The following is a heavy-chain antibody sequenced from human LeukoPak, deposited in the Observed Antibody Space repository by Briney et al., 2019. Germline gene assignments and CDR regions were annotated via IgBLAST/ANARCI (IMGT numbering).Heavy chain of an antibody. CDR2: IWYDGSNK. CDR3: ARGGGSYDSSGYYYAWY. V-gene: IGHV3-33*08. CDR1: GFTFSSSA. Sequence: GGSLRLSCAASGFTFSSSAMNWVRQAPGKGLEWVAVIWYDGSNKYYADSVKGRFTISRDNSKNTLYLQMNSLRAEDTAVYYCARGGGSYDSSGYYYAWYWGQGTLVTVSS. D-gene: IGHD3-22*01. J-gene: IGHJ4*02.